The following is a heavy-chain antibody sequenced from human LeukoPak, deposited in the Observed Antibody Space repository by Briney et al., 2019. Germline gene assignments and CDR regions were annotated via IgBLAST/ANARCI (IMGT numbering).Heavy chain of an antibody. CDR3: ASLNVLRFLECLLDY. D-gene: IGHD3-3*01. V-gene: IGHV3-7*01. Sequence: GGSLRLSCAASGYTFSSYWMSWVRQAPGKGREWVANIKQDGSEKYYVDSVKGRFTISRDNAKNSLYLQMNSLRAEDTAVYYCASLNVLRFLECLLDYWGQGTLVTVSS. J-gene: IGHJ4*02. CDR2: IKQDGSEK. CDR1: GYTFSSYW.